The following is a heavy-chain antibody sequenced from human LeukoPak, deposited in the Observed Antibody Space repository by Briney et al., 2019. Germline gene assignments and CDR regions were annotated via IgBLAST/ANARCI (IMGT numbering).Heavy chain of an antibody. Sequence: GGSLRLSCATSGFTFPTYWMHWVCQAPGKGLVWVSRVNSDGSRTDYADSVKGRFTVSRDNAKNTLYLQMNSLRAEDTAVYYCARREGYCSGGTCYFDNWGQGTLVTVSS. CDR3: ARREGYCSGGTCYFDN. V-gene: IGHV3-74*01. J-gene: IGHJ4*02. CDR2: VNSDGSRT. CDR1: GFTFPTYW. D-gene: IGHD2-15*01.